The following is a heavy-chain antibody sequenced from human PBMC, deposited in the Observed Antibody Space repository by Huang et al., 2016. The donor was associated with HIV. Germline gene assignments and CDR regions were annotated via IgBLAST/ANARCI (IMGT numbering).Heavy chain of an antibody. J-gene: IGHJ6*02. CDR1: GYSFAKYW. CDR3: ARLDTARNYYYYGLDV. Sequence: EEQLVQSGAEVKKPGESLKISCEGSGYSFAKYWIGWVRQMPGQGLEGMGIICPDEPETRYSPSFQGQGSIAADKSISTAYLQWSSLKASDTAMYYCARLDTARNYYYYGLDVWGQGTSVIVSS. V-gene: IGHV5-51*01. D-gene: IGHD5-18*01. CDR2: ICPDEPET.